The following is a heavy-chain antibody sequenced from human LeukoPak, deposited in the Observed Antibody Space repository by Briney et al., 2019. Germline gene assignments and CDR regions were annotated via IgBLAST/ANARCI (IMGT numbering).Heavy chain of an antibody. Sequence: ASVKVSCKASGYTFTGHYIHWVRQAPGKGLEWMGGFDPEDGETIYAQKFQGRVTMTEDTSTDTAYMELSSLRSEDTAVYYCARSVSGYDFYYFDYWGQGTLVTVSS. CDR2: FDPEDGET. CDR3: ARSVSGYDFYYFDY. V-gene: IGHV1-24*01. CDR1: GYTFTGHY. J-gene: IGHJ4*02. D-gene: IGHD5-12*01.